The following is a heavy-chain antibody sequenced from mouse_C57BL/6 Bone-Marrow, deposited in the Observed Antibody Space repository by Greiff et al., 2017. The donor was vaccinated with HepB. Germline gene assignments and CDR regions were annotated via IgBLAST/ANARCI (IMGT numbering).Heavy chain of an antibody. D-gene: IGHD1-1*01. CDR2: IHPNSGST. CDR1: GYTFTSYW. Sequence: QVQLQQSGAELVKPGASVKLSCKASGYTFTSYWMHWVKQRPGQGLEWIGMIHPNSGSTNYNEKFKSKATLTVDKSSSTAYMQLSSLTSEDSAVYYCARVYYGSSSWFAYWGQGTLVTVSA. V-gene: IGHV1-64*01. J-gene: IGHJ3*01. CDR3: ARVYYGSSSWFAY.